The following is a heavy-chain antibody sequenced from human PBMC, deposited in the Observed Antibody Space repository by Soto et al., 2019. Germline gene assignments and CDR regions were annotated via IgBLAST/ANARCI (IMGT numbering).Heavy chain of an antibody. V-gene: IGHV3-21*01. CDR2: ISINSAYI. CDR3: TRDASRDSSARGWFDP. Sequence: GGSLRLSCAASGSTFRSFTINWVRQAPGKGLEWVSTISINSAYIYYTDALRGRFTISRDNAKNSLHLQMNSLRAEDTAAYYCTRDASRDSSARGWFDPWGPGTLVTVSS. J-gene: IGHJ5*02. D-gene: IGHD6-13*01. CDR1: GSTFRSFT.